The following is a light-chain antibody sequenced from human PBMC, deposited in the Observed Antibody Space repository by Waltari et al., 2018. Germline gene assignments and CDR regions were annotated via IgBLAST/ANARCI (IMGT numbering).Light chain of an antibody. V-gene: IGKV3-11*01. J-gene: IGKJ4*01. CDR1: QSVSSY. CDR3: QQRSTWPLT. CDR2: EAS. Sequence: EIVLTQSPATLSLSPGERATLSCRASQSVSSYLAWYQQKPGQAPRLLIYEASDRATGIPARFSGSGAGTEFTLTISSLEPEDLAVYYCQQRSTWPLTFGGGTKVEIK.